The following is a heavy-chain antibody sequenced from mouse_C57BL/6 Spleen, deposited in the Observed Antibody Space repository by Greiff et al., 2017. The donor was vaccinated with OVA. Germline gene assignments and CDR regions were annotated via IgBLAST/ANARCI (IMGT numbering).Heavy chain of an antibody. CDR1: GYTFTSYW. Sequence: QVQLQQPGAELVRPGSSVKLSCKASGYTFTSYWITWVKQRPGQGLEWIGDIYPGSGSTNYNEKFKSKATLTVDTSSSTAYMQLSSLTSEDSAVYYCARSLDYWGQGTTLTVSS. J-gene: IGHJ2*01. CDR2: IYPGSGST. V-gene: IGHV1-55*01. CDR3: ARSLDY.